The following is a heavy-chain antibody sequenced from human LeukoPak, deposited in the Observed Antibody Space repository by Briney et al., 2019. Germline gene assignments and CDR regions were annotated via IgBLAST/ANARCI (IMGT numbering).Heavy chain of an antibody. D-gene: IGHD2-2*01. CDR3: ATLKYCSSTSCSNYYMDV. Sequence: PSETLSLTCTVSGYSISSGYYWGWIRQPPGKGLEWIGSIYHSGSTNYNPSLKSRVTISVDKSKNQFSLKLSSVTAADTAVYYCATLKYCSSTSCSNYYMDVWGKGTTVTVSS. CDR2: IYHSGST. CDR1: GYSISSGYY. V-gene: IGHV4-38-2*02. J-gene: IGHJ6*03.